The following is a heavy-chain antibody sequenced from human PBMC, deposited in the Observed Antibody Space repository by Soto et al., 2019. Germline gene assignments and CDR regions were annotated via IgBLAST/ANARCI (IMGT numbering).Heavy chain of an antibody. J-gene: IGHJ4*02. D-gene: IGHD1-1*01. Sequence: QVQLEQSGVEGKKPGATVKVSCKASGYSFTYYGITWVRQAPGQVLERMGWITTYNGNTNDAQKFQGRVTMTTNTSASTASMEMRSLTYAATAVYDCVRVVHEGGLYFDNWGQGALVTVSS. CDR1: GYSFTYYG. V-gene: IGHV1-18*01. CDR2: ITTYNGNT. CDR3: VRVVHEGGLYFDN.